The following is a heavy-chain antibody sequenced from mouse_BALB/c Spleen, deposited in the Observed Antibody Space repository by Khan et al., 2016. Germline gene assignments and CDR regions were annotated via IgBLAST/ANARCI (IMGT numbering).Heavy chain of an antibody. Sequence: EVKLLESGGGLVQPGGSLKLSCAASGFDFSRYWMSWVRQAPGKGLEWIGEINPDSSKLNYTPSLKDKFIISRDNAKYTLYLQMSKVRSEDTALYYCARLHYYGYMNYWGQGTTLTVSS. CDR1: GFDFSRYW. J-gene: IGHJ2*01. V-gene: IGHV4-1*02. CDR3: ARLHYYGYMNY. D-gene: IGHD1-2*01. CDR2: INPDSSKL.